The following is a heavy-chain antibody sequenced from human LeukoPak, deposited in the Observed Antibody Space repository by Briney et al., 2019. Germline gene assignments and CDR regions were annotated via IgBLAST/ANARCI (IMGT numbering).Heavy chain of an antibody. CDR1: GDSISSSTYY. J-gene: IGHJ4*02. CDR3: ARHASVDGNWPRPLDY. CDR2: IYYSGST. V-gene: IGHV4-39*01. Sequence: SETLSLTCNVSGDSISSSTYYWGWIRQPPGAGLEWIGNIYYSGSTYYNPSLKTRVTISVDTSKNQFSLKLTSVTAADTAVYYCARHASVDGNWPRPLDYWGQGSLVTVSS. D-gene: IGHD6-19*01.